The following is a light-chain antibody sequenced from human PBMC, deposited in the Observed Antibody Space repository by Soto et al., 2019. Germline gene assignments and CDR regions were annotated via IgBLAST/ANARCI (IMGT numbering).Light chain of an antibody. Sequence: LSQSPAALAFSTGRRATLSCMASQSVSSYLAWYQQKPGQAPRLLIYDASNRATGIPARFSGSGSGTDFTLSISSLQPEDFAAYYCQQCSIYPWTFGQGTKVDIK. CDR2: DAS. J-gene: IGKJ1*01. CDR3: QQCSIYPWT. CDR1: QSVSSY. V-gene: IGKV3-11*01.